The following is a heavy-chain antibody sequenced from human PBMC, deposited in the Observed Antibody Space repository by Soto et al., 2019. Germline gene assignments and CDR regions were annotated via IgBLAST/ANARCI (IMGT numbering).Heavy chain of an antibody. J-gene: IGHJ4*02. CDR1: GFTFSSYA. CDR2: ISGSGGST. D-gene: IGHD6-19*01. V-gene: IGHV3-23*01. Sequence: EVQLLESGGGLVQPGGSLRLSCAASGFTFSSYAMSWVRQAPGKGLEWVSAISGSGGSTYYADSVKGRFTISRDNSKNTLDLQTNSLRAEDTAVYCWARRSSGWDLDYWGQGARVTVSS. CDR3: ARRSSGWDLDY.